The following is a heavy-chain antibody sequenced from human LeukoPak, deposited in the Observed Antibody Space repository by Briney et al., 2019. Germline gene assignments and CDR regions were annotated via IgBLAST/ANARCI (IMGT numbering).Heavy chain of an antibody. Sequence: GGSLRLSCAASGFTFSSYSMNWVRQAPGKGLEWVSSISSRSCYIYYADSVKGRFTISRDSAKNSLYLQMNSLRAEDTAVYYCAREARAPRDYWGQGTLVTVSS. J-gene: IGHJ4*02. CDR3: AREARAPRDY. CDR2: ISSRSCYI. CDR1: GFTFSSYS. V-gene: IGHV3-21*01.